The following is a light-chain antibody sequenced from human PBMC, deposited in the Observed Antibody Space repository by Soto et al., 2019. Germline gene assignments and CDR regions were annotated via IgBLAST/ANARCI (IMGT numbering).Light chain of an antibody. Sequence: EIVLTQSPATLSLSPWERATLSCRASQSLSSSYLAWYQQKPGQAPRVLIYAASSRATGIPDRFSGSGSGTDFTLTISRLEPEDFAVYYCQQYGSSPLYSFGQGTKLEIK. CDR2: AAS. CDR3: QQYGSSPLYS. CDR1: QSLSSSY. V-gene: IGKV3-20*01. J-gene: IGKJ2*01.